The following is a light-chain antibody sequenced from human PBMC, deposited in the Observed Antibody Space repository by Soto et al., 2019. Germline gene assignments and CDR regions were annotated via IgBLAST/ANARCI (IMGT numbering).Light chain of an antibody. J-gene: IGLJ1*01. CDR2: DVS. V-gene: IGLV2-14*01. CDR3: SSYTSSSTRV. CDR1: SSDVGGYKY. Sequence: QSALTQPASVSGSPGQSITISCTGTSSDVGGYKYVSWYQQHPGEAPKLMIYDVSNRPAGVSNRFAGSKSGNTASLTISGLQAEDADDYYCSSYTSSSTRVFGTGTKVTVL.